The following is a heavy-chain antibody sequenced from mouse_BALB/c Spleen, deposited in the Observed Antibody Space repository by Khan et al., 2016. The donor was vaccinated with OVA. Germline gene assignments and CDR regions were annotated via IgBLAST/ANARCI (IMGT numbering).Heavy chain of an antibody. D-gene: IGHD1-1*01. V-gene: IGHV3-2*02. CDR1: GYSITSDYA. Sequence: EVQLQESGPGLVKPSQSLSLTCTVTGYSITSDYAWNWIRQFPGNKLEWMGFISYSGNTKYNPSLKSRFSITRDTSKTQFFLQLNSVTNEDTATYYCARVYGGDFDYWGQGTSLTVSS. CDR3: ARVYGGDFDY. J-gene: IGHJ2*02. CDR2: ISYSGNT.